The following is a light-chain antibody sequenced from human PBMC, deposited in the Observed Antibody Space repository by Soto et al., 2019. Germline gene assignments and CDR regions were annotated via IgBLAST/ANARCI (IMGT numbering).Light chain of an antibody. Sequence: EIVLTESPGTLSLSPGQGATLSCRASQSLSSIYLAWYQQKPGQAPRLLIYSASSRATGISDRFSGSGSGTDFTLTISRLEPEDFAVYYCQRYGGFGQGTKVDIK. CDR3: QRYGG. CDR2: SAS. CDR1: QSLSSIY. V-gene: IGKV3-20*01. J-gene: IGKJ1*01.